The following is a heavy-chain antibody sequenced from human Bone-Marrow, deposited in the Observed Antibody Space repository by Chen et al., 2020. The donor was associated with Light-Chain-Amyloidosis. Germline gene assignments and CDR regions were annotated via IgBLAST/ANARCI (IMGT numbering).Heavy chain of an antibody. J-gene: IGHJ4*02. Sequence: QIQLQQSGPGLVRPSQTLSLACAISGDSVSTHFVAWSCIRQSPSRGLECLGGTYYWSKWNKDYADSVKGRITINPDTSKNQSSLHLTSVAPVNTAMYYCPRGSGRGWYFDFWGQGTLVTVSS. CDR2: TYYWSKWNK. CDR1: GDSVSTHFVA. D-gene: IGHD6-19*01. V-gene: IGHV6-1*01. CDR3: PRGSGRGWYFDF.